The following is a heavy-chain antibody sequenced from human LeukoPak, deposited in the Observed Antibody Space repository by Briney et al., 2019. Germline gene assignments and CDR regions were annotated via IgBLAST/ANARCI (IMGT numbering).Heavy chain of an antibody. D-gene: IGHD2-15*01. J-gene: IGHJ4*02. Sequence: GRSLRLSCAASGFTFSSYAMHWVRQAPGKGLEWVAVISYDGSNKYYADSVKGRFTISRDNSKNTLYLQMNSLRAEDTAVYYCAREGEVVAATSFDYWGQGTLVTVSS. V-gene: IGHV3-30-3*01. CDR2: ISYDGSNK. CDR3: AREGEVVAATSFDY. CDR1: GFTFSSYA.